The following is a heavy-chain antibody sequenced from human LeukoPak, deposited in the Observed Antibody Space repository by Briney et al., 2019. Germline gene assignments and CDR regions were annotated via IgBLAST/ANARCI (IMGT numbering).Heavy chain of an antibody. J-gene: IGHJ5*02. CDR1: GFTFSSYS. CDR3: ATARTGYCSSTSCSP. D-gene: IGHD2-2*01. V-gene: IGHV3-21*01. Sequence: PGGSLRLSCAASGFTFSSYSMNWVRQAPGKGLEWVSSISSSSSYIYYADSVKGRFTISRDNDKNSLYLQMNSLSAEDTAVYYCATARTGYCSSTSCSPWGQGALVTVSS. CDR2: ISSSSSYI.